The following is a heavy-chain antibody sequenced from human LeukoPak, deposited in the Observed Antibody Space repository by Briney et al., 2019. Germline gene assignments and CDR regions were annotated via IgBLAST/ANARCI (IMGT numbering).Heavy chain of an antibody. CDR2: INPNSGGT. CDR3: AREVQQLVNNWFDP. Sequence: GASVKVSCKASGYTFTGYYMHWVRQAPGQGFEWMGWINPNSGGTNYAQKFQGRVTMTRDTSISTAYMELSRLRSDDTAVYYCAREVQQLVNNWFDPWGQGTLVTVSS. CDR1: GYTFTGYY. J-gene: IGHJ5*02. D-gene: IGHD6-6*01. V-gene: IGHV1-2*02.